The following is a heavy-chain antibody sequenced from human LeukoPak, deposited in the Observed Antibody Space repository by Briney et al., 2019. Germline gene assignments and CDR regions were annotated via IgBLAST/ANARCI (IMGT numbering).Heavy chain of an antibody. CDR3: ARGRYGSSSPRPYYFDY. CDR1: GASISSYY. D-gene: IGHD6-6*01. V-gene: IGHV4-34*01. CDR2: INHSGST. Sequence: KPSETLSLTCTVSGASISSYYWSWIRQPPGKGLEWIGEINHSGSTNYNPSLKSRVTISVDTSKNQFSLKLSSVTAADTAVYYCARGRYGSSSPRPYYFDYWGQGTLVTVSS. J-gene: IGHJ4*02.